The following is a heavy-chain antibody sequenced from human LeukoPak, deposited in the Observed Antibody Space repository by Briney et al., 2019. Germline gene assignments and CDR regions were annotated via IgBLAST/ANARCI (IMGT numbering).Heavy chain of an antibody. Sequence: PGGSLRLSCAASGFTFSSYWVSWVRQAPGKGLEWVANIKQDGSEKYYVDSVKGRFTISRDNAKNSLYLQMNSLRAEDTAVYYCAREGVQLWLRLKVYYFDYWGQGTLVTVSS. CDR3: AREGVQLWLRLKVYYFDY. J-gene: IGHJ4*02. CDR1: GFTFSSYW. D-gene: IGHD5-18*01. CDR2: IKQDGSEK. V-gene: IGHV3-7*01.